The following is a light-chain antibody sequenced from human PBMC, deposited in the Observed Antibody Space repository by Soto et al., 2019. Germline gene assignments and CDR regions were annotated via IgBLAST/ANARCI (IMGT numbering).Light chain of an antibody. J-gene: IGLJ2*01. CDR1: SSDVGAYNY. CDR3: SSYTSRIAVV. CDR2: DVT. Sequence: QSVLTQPASVSGSPGQSITISCTGTSSDVGAYNYVSWYQQHPGKAPKLMMYDVTKRPSGISNRFSGSKSGNTASLTISGLQAEDEAAYYCSSYTSRIAVVFGGGTKLTVL. V-gene: IGLV2-14*03.